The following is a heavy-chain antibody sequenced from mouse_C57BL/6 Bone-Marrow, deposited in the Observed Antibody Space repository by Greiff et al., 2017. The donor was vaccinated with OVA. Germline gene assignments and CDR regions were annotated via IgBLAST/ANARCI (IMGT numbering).Heavy chain of an antibody. V-gene: IGHV1-69*01. Sequence: QVQQQQPGAELVIPGASVKLSCKASGYTFTSYWMHWVKQRPGQGLEWIGEIDPSDSYTNYNQKFKGKSTLTVDKSSSTAYMQLSSLTSEDSAVYYCASARWLLWYFDVWGTGTTVTVSS. CDR1: GYTFTSYW. CDR3: ASARWLLWYFDV. D-gene: IGHD2-3*01. CDR2: IDPSDSYT. J-gene: IGHJ1*03.